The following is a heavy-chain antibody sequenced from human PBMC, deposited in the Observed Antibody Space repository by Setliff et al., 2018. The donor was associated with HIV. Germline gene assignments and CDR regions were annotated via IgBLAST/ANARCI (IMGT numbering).Heavy chain of an antibody. V-gene: IGHV1-3*01. CDR2: INACNGNT. J-gene: IGHJ4*02. Sequence: ASVKVSCKASGNTFISNDLHWVRQAPGQRLEWMGWINACNGNTKYSQKFQGRVTITRDTYSTTAYLELSSLRYEDTAVYYCARGDDGSDYYSPFDGWGQGTLVTVSS. CDR3: ARGDDGSDYYSPFDG. CDR1: GNTFISND. D-gene: IGHD3-22*01.